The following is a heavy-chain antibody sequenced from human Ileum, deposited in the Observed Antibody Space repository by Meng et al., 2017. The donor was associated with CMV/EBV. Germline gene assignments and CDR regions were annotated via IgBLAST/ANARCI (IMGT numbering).Heavy chain of an antibody. CDR2: ISYDGSNK. CDR3: ARDLTTGGSYTFDY. V-gene: IGHV3-30*04. D-gene: IGHD1-26*01. Sequence: GESLKISCAASGFTFSSYAMHWVRQAPGKGLEWVAVISYDGSNKYYEDTVKGRFTISRDNSKNTLYLQMNSMRAEDTAVYYCARDLTTGGSYTFDYWGQGTLVTVSS. J-gene: IGHJ4*02. CDR1: GFTFSSYA.